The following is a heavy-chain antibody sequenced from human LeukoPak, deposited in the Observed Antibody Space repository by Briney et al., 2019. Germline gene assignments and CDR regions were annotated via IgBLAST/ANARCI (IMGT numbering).Heavy chain of an antibody. V-gene: IGHV3-21*01. CDR2: ISSSSSYI. Sequence: KTGGSLRLSCAASGFTFSSYSMNWVRQAPGKGLEWVSSISSSSSYIYYADSVKGRFTISRDNAKNSLYLQMNSLRAEDTAVYYCARESGGALRYPYYFDYWGQGTLVTVSS. CDR1: GFTFSSYS. D-gene: IGHD3-9*01. CDR3: ARESGGALRYPYYFDY. J-gene: IGHJ4*02.